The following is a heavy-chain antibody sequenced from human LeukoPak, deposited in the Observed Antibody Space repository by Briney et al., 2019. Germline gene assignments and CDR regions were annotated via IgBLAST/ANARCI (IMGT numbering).Heavy chain of an antibody. Sequence: GGSLRLSCAASGFTFDDYAMHWVRQAPGKGLEWVSGISWNSGSIGYADSVKGRFTISRDNAKNSLYLQMNSLRAEDTALYYCAKDASYYFGWFDPWGQGTLVTVSS. V-gene: IGHV3-9*01. D-gene: IGHD3-22*01. CDR1: GFTFDDYA. CDR2: ISWNSGSI. J-gene: IGHJ5*02. CDR3: AKDASYYFGWFDP.